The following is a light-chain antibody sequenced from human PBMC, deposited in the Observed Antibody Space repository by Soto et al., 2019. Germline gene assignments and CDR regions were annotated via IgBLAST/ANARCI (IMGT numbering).Light chain of an antibody. V-gene: IGKV3-20*01. J-gene: IGKJ1*01. CDR1: QSVNSNY. CDR3: QQKWT. Sequence: PGPLSLSTGERATLSCRASQSVNSNYLAWYQQKPGQAPRLLIYGASSRAPGIPDRFSGSGSGTDFTLTISRLEPEDFAIYYCQQKWTFGQGTKVDIK. CDR2: GAS.